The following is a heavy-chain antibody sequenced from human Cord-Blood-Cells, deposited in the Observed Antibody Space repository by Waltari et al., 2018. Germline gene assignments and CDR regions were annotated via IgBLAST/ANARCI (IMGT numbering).Heavy chain of an antibody. V-gene: IGHV4-34*01. CDR2: INHSGST. D-gene: IGHD7-27*01. J-gene: IGHJ4*02. CDR1: GGSFSGYY. CDR3: ALQGRAGDRYYFDY. Sequence: QVQLQQWGAGLLKPSETLSLTCAVYGGSFSGYYWSWIRQPPGKGLEWIGEINHSGSTNYNPSLKSRVTISVDTSKNQFSLKLSSVTAADTAVYYCALQGRAGDRYYFDYWGQGTLVTVSS.